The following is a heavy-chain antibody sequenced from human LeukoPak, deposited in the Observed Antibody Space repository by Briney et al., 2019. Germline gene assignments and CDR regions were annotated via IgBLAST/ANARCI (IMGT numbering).Heavy chain of an antibody. D-gene: IGHD4-4*01. CDR1: GGSFSGYY. J-gene: IGHJ4*02. Sequence: SETLSLTCAVYGGSFSGYYWSWIRQPPGKGLEWIGEINHSGSTYYNPSLKSRVTISVDTSKNQFSLKLSSVTAADTAVYYCAREYSNVADYWGQGTLVTVSS. CDR3: AREYSNVADY. CDR2: INHSGST. V-gene: IGHV4-34*09.